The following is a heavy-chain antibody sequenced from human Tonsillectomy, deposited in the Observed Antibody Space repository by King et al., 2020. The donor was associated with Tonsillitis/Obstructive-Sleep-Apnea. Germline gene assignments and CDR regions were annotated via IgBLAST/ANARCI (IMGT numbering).Heavy chain of an antibody. D-gene: IGHD6-13*01. Sequence: QLVQSGADVKKPGASVKVSCKASGYTFITNGITWGRQAPGQGLEWMGWISVYNGNTNYAQKFQGRVTVTTDTSTRTAYMELRSPRSDDTAMYYCAREKPGYSNAFEIWGQGTMVTVSS. J-gene: IGHJ3*02. CDR2: ISVYNGNT. CDR3: AREKPGYSNAFEI. CDR1: GYTFITNG. V-gene: IGHV1-18*04.